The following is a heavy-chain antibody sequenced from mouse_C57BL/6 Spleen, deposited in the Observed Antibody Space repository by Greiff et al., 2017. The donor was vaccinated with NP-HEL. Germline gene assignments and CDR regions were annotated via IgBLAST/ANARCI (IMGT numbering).Heavy chain of an antibody. CDR3: AGNWDYAMDY. CDR2: VYPGDGDT. Sequence: QVQLQQSGPALVKPGASVKISCKASGYAFSSSWMNWVKQRPGKGLEWIGRVYPGDGDTNYNGKFKGKATLTADKSSSTAYMQLSSLTSEDSAVYFCAGNWDYAMDYWGQGTSVTVSS. CDR1: GYAFSSSW. D-gene: IGHD4-1*01. J-gene: IGHJ4*01. V-gene: IGHV1-82*01.